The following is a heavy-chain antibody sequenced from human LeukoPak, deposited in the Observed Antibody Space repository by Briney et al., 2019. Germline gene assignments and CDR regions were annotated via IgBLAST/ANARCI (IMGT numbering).Heavy chain of an antibody. CDR1: GGSFSGNY. Sequence: SAPLSLPCGVYGGSFSGNYWSWIRQPPGKGLEWIGEINHSGSTNYNPSLKSRVTMSLDTSKNQFSLQLTSVTAADTAVYYCARAVGPTTYWGFDYWGRGTLVTVSS. D-gene: IGHD1-26*01. CDR3: ARAVGPTTYWGFDY. CDR2: INHSGST. V-gene: IGHV4-34*01. J-gene: IGHJ4*02.